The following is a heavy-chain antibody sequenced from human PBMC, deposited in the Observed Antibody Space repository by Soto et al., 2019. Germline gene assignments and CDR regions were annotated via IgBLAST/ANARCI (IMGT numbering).Heavy chain of an antibody. D-gene: IGHD3-3*01. CDR2: VSPNSGNT. V-gene: IGHV1-8*01. CDR1: GYTFIDYD. CDR3: ARGALYYDFWSGYFATNYYGMDV. Sequence: ASVKVSCKASGYTFIDYDINWVRQAPGQGLEWMGWVSPNSGNTVYAQRFQDRVTMTRNTSISTAYMELSSLRSEDTAVYYCARGALYYDFWSGYFATNYYGMDVWGQGTTVTVSS. J-gene: IGHJ6*02.